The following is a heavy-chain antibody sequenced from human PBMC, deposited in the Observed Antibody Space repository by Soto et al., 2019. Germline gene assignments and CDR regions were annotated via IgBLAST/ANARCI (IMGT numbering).Heavy chain of an antibody. CDR3: ASLNGGRFLDKGDY. Sequence: QVQLHQWGAGLLKPSETQSLTCGVYNGSFMGYYWTWVRQPPGKGLEWIGEINHFGSPNYNPSLKSRVAISIDTSKHQFSLSLRSLTAADTAVYYCASLNGGRFLDKGDYWGQGILVTVSS. CDR2: INHFGSP. D-gene: IGHD3-3*01. CDR1: NGSFMGYY. J-gene: IGHJ4*02. V-gene: IGHV4-34*01.